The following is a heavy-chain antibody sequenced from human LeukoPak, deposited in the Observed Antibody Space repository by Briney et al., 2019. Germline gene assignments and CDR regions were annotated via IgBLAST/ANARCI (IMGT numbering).Heavy chain of an antibody. V-gene: IGHV1-69*01. D-gene: IGHD6-13*01. Sequence: GSSVKVSCKASGGTFSSYAISWVRQAPGQGLEWMGGIIPIFGTANYAQEFQGRVTITADESTSTAYMELSSLRSEDTAVYYCARGAAATSNFDYWGQGALVTVSS. CDR1: GGTFSSYA. CDR2: IIPIFGTA. CDR3: ARGAAATSNFDY. J-gene: IGHJ4*02.